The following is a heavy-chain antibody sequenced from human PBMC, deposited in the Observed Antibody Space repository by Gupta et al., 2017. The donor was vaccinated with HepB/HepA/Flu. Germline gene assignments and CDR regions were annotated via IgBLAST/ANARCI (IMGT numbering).Heavy chain of an antibody. CDR3: AVCTHLGKAYFQE. Sequence: QVQLQQWRPGLLKPSETLSLNCGVFDGSLNGYYWNWVRQSPGKGREWIGEVIPSGSTNDNPALESRVNISVDRSKNQVSLQLKSGTVEDTAVYYCAVCTHLGKAYFQECVQVTLVTVS. CDR1: DGSLNGYY. J-gene: IGHJ1*01. CDR2: VIPSGST. V-gene: IGHV4-34*02.